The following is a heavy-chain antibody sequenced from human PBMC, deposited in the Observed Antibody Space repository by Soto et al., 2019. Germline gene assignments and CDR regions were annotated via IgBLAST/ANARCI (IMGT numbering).Heavy chain of an antibody. Sequence: QVQLVQSGAEVKKPGASVKVSCKASGYTFTSYGISWVRQAPGQGLEWMGWISAYNGNTNYAQKLQGRGTMTTDTSTSTAYMELRSLRSDDTAVYYCARDYPDIVLMVYATYMGYWGQGTLVTVSS. V-gene: IGHV1-18*01. CDR3: ARDYPDIVLMVYATYMGY. J-gene: IGHJ4*02. CDR1: GYTFTSYG. CDR2: ISAYNGNT. D-gene: IGHD2-8*01.